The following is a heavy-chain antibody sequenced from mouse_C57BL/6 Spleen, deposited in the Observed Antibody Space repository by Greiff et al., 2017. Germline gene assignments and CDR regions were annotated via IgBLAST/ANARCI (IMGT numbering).Heavy chain of an antibody. CDR3: ASPYGNDADGFAY. CDR1: GYTFTSYW. Sequence: VQLQQPGAELVKPGASVKLSCKASGYTFTSYWMHWVKQRPIQGLEWIGNIDPSDSVTHYNQKFKDKATLTVDKSSSTAYMQLSSLTSEDSAVYYCASPYGNDADGFAYWGQGTLVTVSA. CDR2: IDPSDSVT. J-gene: IGHJ3*01. V-gene: IGHV1-52*01. D-gene: IGHD2-10*02.